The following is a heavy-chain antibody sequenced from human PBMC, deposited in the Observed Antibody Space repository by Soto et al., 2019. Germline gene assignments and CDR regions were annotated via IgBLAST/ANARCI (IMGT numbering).Heavy chain of an antibody. J-gene: IGHJ6*02. CDR3: ANSRGGTFLGYHGMDI. V-gene: IGHV1-69*01. CDR2: IIPVFGRV. CDR1: GGTFSSRA. Sequence: QVQLVQSGPEVKKTGTSVKVSCKASGGTFSSRAISWVRQAPGQGLEWMGRIIPVFGRVNYAEKFQDRVTTTADEPTGTVYMELSSLRSEDTALYYCANSRGGTFLGYHGMDIWGQGTTVSVSS. D-gene: IGHD3-16*01.